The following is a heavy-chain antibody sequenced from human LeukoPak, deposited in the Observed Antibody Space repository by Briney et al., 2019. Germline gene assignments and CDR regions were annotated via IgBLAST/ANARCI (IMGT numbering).Heavy chain of an antibody. CDR3: AKSGYNRFDY. V-gene: IGHV3-7*03. CDR2: IKQDGSEK. D-gene: IGHD5-24*01. Sequence: GGSLRLSSAASGFTFSSYWMSWVRQAPGKGLEWVANIKQDGSEKYYVDSVKGRFTISRDNSKNTLYLQMNSLRAEDTAVYYCAKSGYNRFDYWGQGTLVTVSS. J-gene: IGHJ4*02. CDR1: GFTFSSYW.